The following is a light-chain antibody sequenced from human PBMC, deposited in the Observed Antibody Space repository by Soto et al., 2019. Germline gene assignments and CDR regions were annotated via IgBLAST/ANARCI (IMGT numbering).Light chain of an antibody. V-gene: IGKV1-5*03. CDR1: QSISTW. J-gene: IGKJ2*01. CDR2: KAS. CDR3: QQYETYYT. Sequence: DIQMTQSPSTLSASVGDRVTITCRASQSISTWLAWYQQKPGKAPNLLIYKASNLESGVPSRFSGSGSGTEFTLTISGLQRDDFAPYYCQQYETYYTFGQGTKLEIK.